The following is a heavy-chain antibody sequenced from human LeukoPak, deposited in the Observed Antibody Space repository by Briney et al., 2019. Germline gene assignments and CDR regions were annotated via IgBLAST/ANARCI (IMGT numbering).Heavy chain of an antibody. J-gene: IGHJ4*02. CDR2: ISAYNGNT. CDR3: AREGPYYDFWSGTTGHFDY. Sequence: ASVKVSCKASGYTFTSYGISWVRQAPGQGLEWMGWISAYNGNTNYAQKLQGRVTMTTDTSTSTAYMELRSLRSDDTAVYYCAREGPYYDFWSGTTGHFDYWGQGTLVTVSS. V-gene: IGHV1-18*01. D-gene: IGHD3-3*01. CDR1: GYTFTSYG.